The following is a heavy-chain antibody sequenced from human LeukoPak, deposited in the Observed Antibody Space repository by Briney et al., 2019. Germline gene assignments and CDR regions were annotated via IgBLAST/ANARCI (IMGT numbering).Heavy chain of an antibody. J-gene: IGHJ5*02. V-gene: IGHV4-34*01. Sequence: SETLSLTCAVYGGTFSGYYWSWIRQPPGKRLEWVGESKDSGGTNYNPSLKSRVTISVDTSKNQFSLKLSSVTAADTAVYYCARSAKSSGLNWFDPWGQGTLVTVSS. D-gene: IGHD6-19*01. CDR2: SKDSGGT. CDR3: ARSAKSSGLNWFDP. CDR1: GGTFSGYY.